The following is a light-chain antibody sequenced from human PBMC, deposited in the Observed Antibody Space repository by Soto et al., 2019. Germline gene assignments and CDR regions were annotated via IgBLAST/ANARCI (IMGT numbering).Light chain of an antibody. Sequence: DMQMTKSPSSLSASIGETVTITCRASQDISGRLNWYQQTRGRVPKLLIYGASNLESGVPSRFSGSGSGTDFTLTISGLQPEDFASSYCPQCYSPPLSLGRGNKV. J-gene: IGKJ4*01. CDR2: GAS. CDR1: QDISGR. V-gene: IGKV1-39*01. CDR3: PQCYSPPLS.